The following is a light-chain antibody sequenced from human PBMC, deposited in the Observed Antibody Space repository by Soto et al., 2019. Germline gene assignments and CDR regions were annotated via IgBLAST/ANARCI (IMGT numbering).Light chain of an antibody. CDR1: NIGIKS. V-gene: IGLV3-9*01. Sequence: SYELTQPLSESVALGQTARIPCGGNNIGIKSVYWYQQRPGQAPVVVIYRDRKRPSGIPERFSGSNSGNTATLTISRAQAGDEADYYCQVWDTTTGVVFGGGTKVTVL. CDR2: RDR. CDR3: QVWDTTTGVV. J-gene: IGLJ2*01.